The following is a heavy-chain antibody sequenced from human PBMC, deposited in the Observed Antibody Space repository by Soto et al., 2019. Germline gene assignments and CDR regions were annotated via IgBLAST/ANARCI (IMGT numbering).Heavy chain of an antibody. J-gene: IGHJ6*02. V-gene: IGHV4-39*02. D-gene: IGHD6-13*01. CDR3: ARDLSIAAAGHYYYGMDV. CDR2: IYYSGST. CDR1: GGSISSSSYY. Sequence: SETLSLTCTVSGGSISSSSYYWGWIRQPPGKGLEWIGSIYYSGSTYYNPSLKSRVTISVDTSKNQFSLKLSSVTAADTAVYYCARDLSIAAAGHYYYGMDVWGQGTTVTV.